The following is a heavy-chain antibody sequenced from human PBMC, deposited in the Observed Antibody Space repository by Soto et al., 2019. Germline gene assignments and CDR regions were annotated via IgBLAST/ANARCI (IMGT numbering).Heavy chain of an antibody. CDR3: AKYSGDFPVYNGLNV. Sequence: VRLSESGGDLVQTGGSLRLSCAASGFSFSTSAMNWVRQAPGKGPEWISLISGSSDVAYYAESVMGRFTSSRDNSKNTLYLQMQRLRVEDTAIYYCAKYSGDFPVYNGLNVWGQGTTVIVSS. CDR1: GFSFSTSA. CDR2: ISGSSDVA. V-gene: IGHV3-23*01. D-gene: IGHD1-26*01. J-gene: IGHJ6*02.